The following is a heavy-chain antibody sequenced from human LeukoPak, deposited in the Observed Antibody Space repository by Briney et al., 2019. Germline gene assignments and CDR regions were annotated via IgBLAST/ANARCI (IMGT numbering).Heavy chain of an antibody. Sequence: GGSLRLSCAASGFTFSSYGMHWVRQAPGKGLEWVAFIRYDGSNKYYADSVEGRFTISRDNAKNSLYLQMNSLRDEDTAVYYCARQGYSYGPRFDYWGQGTLVTVSS. CDR1: GFTFSSYG. J-gene: IGHJ4*02. CDR3: ARQGYSYGPRFDY. V-gene: IGHV3-30*02. D-gene: IGHD5-18*01. CDR2: IRYDGSNK.